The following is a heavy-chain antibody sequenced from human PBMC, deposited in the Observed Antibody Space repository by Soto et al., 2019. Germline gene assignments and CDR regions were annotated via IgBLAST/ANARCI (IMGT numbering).Heavy chain of an antibody. V-gene: IGHV3-23*01. CDR2: ISGSGGST. CDR3: AKGAFILRFLEWLAEDYYYMDV. D-gene: IGHD3-3*01. Sequence: EVQLLESGGGLVQPGGSLRLSCAASGFTFSSYAMSWVRQAPGKGLEWVSAISGSGGSTYYADSVKGRFTISRDNSKNTLDLQMNSLRAEDTAVYYCAKGAFILRFLEWLAEDYYYMDVWGKGTTVTVSS. J-gene: IGHJ6*03. CDR1: GFTFSSYA.